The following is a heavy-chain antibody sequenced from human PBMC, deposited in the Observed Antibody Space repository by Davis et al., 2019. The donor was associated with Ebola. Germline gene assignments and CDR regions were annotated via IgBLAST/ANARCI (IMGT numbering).Heavy chain of an antibody. V-gene: IGHV4-30-4*07. J-gene: IGHJ6*02. CDR3: ARDALGDFWSGYYYYYGMDV. CDR2: IYYSGST. CDR1: GGSISSGGYS. D-gene: IGHD3-3*01. Sequence: SETLSLTCAVSGGSISSGGYSWSWIRQPPGKGLEWIGYIYYSGSTYYNPSLKSRVTISVDTSKNQFSLKLSSVTAADTAVYYCARDALGDFWSGYYYYYGMDVWGQGTTVTVSS.